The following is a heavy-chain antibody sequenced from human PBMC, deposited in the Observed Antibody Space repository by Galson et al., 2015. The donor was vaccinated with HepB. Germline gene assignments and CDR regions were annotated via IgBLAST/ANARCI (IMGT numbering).Heavy chain of an antibody. Sequence: VRQAPGKGLEWVAVISYDGSNKYYADSVKGRFTISRDNSKNTLYLQMNSLRAEDTAVYYCAKVVYRGYYSYYYGMDVWGQGTTVTV. CDR3: AKVVYRGYYSYYYGMDV. V-gene: IGHV3-30*18. D-gene: IGHD4-23*01. J-gene: IGHJ6*02. CDR2: ISYDGSNK.